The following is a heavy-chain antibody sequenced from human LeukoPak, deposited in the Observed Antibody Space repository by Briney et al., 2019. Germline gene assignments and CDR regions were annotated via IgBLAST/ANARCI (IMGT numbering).Heavy chain of an antibody. V-gene: IGHV3-48*01. CDR1: GFTFSSYS. Sequence: QSGGSLRLSCAASGFTFSSYSMNWVRQAPGKGLEWVSYISSSSSTIYYADSVKGRFTISRDNAKNSLYLQMNSLRAEDTAVYYCANHLACGSTSCPPFDYWGQGTLVTVSS. CDR3: ANHLACGSTSCPPFDY. D-gene: IGHD2-2*01. J-gene: IGHJ4*02. CDR2: ISSSSSTI.